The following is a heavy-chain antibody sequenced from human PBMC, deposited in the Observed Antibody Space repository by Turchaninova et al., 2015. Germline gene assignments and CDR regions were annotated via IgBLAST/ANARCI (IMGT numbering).Heavy chain of an antibody. Sequence: QVQLVESGGGVVQPGRSLRLSCAASGVTLSTYGRQWVRQASGKGVVWLAVVWYDVSIKTHAQSVQGRFTITRDKSKNTLYLQMNSLRDEDTAVFYCARNSLQFVLDAFDIWGQGTMVPVSS. CDR3: ARNSLQFVLDAFDI. CDR2: VWYDVSIK. CDR1: GVTLSTYG. V-gene: IGHV3-33*01. J-gene: IGHJ3*02. D-gene: IGHD5-24*01.